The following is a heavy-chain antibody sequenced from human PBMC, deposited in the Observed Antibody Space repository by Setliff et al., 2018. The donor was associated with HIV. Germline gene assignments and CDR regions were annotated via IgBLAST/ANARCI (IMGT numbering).Heavy chain of an antibody. CDR2: IYTSGST. V-gene: IGHV4-61*09. D-gene: IGHD6-19*01. Sequence: SSETLSLTCTVSGGSISDSRYYWSWIRQPAGKGLEWIGHIYTSGSTNYSPSLKSRVTISVDTSKNQFSLRVTSVTAADTAVYYCARDRGPLYSSAGFDYWGQGTLVTVSS. J-gene: IGHJ4*02. CDR1: GGSISDSRYY. CDR3: ARDRGPLYSSAGFDY.